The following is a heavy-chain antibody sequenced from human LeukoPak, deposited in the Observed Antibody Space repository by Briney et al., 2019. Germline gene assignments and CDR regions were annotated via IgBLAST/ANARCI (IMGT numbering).Heavy chain of an antibody. J-gene: IGHJ5*02. CDR1: GGSFSGYY. V-gene: IGHV4-34*01. D-gene: IGHD3-10*01. CDR3: ARTGPLWFGEPQNWFDP. CDR2: INHSGST. Sequence: SETLSLTCAVYGGSFSGYYWSWIRQPPGKGLERIGEINHSGSTNYNPSLKSRVTISVDTSKNQFSLKLSSVTAADTAVYYCARTGPLWFGEPQNWFDPWGQGTLVTVSS.